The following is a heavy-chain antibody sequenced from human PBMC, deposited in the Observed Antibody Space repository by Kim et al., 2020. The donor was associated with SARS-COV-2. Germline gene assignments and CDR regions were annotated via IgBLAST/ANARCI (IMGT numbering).Heavy chain of an antibody. J-gene: IGHJ6*02. CDR1: GGSFSGYY. CDR2: INHSGST. Sequence: SETLSLTCAVYGGSFSGYYWSWIRQPPGKGLEWIGEINHSGSTNYNPSLKSRVTISVDTSKNQFSLKLSSVTAADTAVYYCAREDYYDSSGYYGPLYYYGMDVWGQGTTVTVSS. V-gene: IGHV4-34*01. D-gene: IGHD3-22*01. CDR3: AREDYYDSSGYYGPLYYYGMDV.